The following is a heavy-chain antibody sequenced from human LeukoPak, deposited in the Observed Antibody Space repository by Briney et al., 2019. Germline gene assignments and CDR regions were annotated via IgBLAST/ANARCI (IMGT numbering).Heavy chain of an antibody. D-gene: IGHD4-11*01. J-gene: IGHJ6*02. V-gene: IGHV1-46*01. Sequence: GASVKVSCKASGYTFTSYYMHWVRQAPGQGLEWMGIINPSGGSTSYAQKFQGRVTMTRDTSTSTVYMELSSLRSEDTAVYYCARDRVTTVSTSHYNYYGMDVWGQGTTVTVSS. CDR3: ARDRVTTVSTSHYNYYGMDV. CDR1: GYTFTSYY. CDR2: INPSGGST.